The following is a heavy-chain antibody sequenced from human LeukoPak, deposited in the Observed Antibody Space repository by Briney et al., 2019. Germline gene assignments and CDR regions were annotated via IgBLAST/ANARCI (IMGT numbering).Heavy chain of an antibody. CDR3: ASGDSSGYYAPYYFDY. CDR2: ISSSSSYI. J-gene: IGHJ4*02. CDR1: GFTFSSYS. V-gene: IGHV3-21*01. D-gene: IGHD3-22*01. Sequence: PGGSLRLSCAASGFTFSSYSMTWVRQAPGKGLEWVSSISSSSSYIYYADSVKGRFTISRDNAKNSLYLQRNSLRAEDTAVYYCASGDSSGYYAPYYFDYWGQGTLVTVSS.